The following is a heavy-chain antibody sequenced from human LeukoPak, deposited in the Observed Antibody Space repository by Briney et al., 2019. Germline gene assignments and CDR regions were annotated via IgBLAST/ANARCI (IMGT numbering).Heavy chain of an antibody. Sequence: GASVKVSCKASGGTFSSYAISWVRQAPGHGLEWMGGIIPIFGTANYAQKFQGRVTITADESTSTAYMELSSLRSEDTAVYYCARERKELTGDNIWGQGTLVTVSS. CDR2: IIPIFGTA. CDR1: GGTFSSYA. V-gene: IGHV1-69*13. J-gene: IGHJ4*02. CDR3: ARERKELTGDNI. D-gene: IGHD7-27*01.